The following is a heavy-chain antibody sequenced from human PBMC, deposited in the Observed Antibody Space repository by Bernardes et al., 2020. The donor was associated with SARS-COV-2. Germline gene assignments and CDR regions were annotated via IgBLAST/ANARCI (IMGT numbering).Heavy chain of an antibody. CDR2: ISGGGGAT. V-gene: IGHV3-23*01. CDR1: GFTFSKYA. CDR3: AKVAPPIDMLVDGSDF. Sequence: GGSLRLSCAASGFTFSKYAMSWVRQAPGEGLEWVSIISGGGGATYYADSVKGRFIISRDNSKNTLYLQMNSLRAEDTAVYYCAKVAPPIDMLVDGSDFWGQGTLVTVSS. D-gene: IGHD3-22*01. J-gene: IGHJ4*02.